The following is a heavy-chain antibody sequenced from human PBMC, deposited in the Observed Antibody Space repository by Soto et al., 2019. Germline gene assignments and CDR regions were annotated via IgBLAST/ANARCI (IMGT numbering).Heavy chain of an antibody. CDR2: IWYDGSNK. CDR3: ARDSPPKDAAAVSFHAPDY. Sequence: TGGSLRLSCAASRFTFSSYGMHWVRQAPGKGLEWVAVIWYDGSNKYYADSVKGRFTISRDNSKNTLYLQMNSLRAEDTAVYYCARDSPPKDAAAVSFHAPDYWGQGTLVTVSS. V-gene: IGHV3-33*01. J-gene: IGHJ4*02. CDR1: RFTFSSYG. D-gene: IGHD6-13*01.